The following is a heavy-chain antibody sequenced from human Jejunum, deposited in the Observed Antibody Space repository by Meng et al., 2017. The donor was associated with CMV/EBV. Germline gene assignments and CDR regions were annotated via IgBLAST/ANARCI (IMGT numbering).Heavy chain of an antibody. J-gene: IGHJ4*02. CDR3: AKRDCIGSGCGFYYFDS. Sequence: GEGGGSGGGVVQPGGSLGLSWAASGFIFSNYGMHWVRQAPGKGLEWVAFIQYDGSDKYYADSVRGRFTISRDNSKNMLYLQMNNVRAEDTAVYHCAKRDCIGSGCGFYYFDSWGQGTLVTVSS. CDR1: GFIFSNYG. CDR2: IQYDGSDK. D-gene: IGHD6-19*01. V-gene: IGHV3-30*02.